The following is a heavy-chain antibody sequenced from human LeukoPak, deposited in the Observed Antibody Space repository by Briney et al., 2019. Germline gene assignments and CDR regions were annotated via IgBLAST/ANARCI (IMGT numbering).Heavy chain of an antibody. CDR2: LNPNTGGT. CDR1: GYTFTDYY. Sequence: GASVKVSCKASGYTFTDYYMHWVRQAPGQGLEWVGWLNPNTGGTNYAQKYQDRVTMTRDTSTSTAYMELTRLTSDDTAVYYCARDKISFDYWGQGTLVTVSS. D-gene: IGHD2/OR15-2a*01. J-gene: IGHJ4*02. V-gene: IGHV1-2*02. CDR3: ARDKISFDY.